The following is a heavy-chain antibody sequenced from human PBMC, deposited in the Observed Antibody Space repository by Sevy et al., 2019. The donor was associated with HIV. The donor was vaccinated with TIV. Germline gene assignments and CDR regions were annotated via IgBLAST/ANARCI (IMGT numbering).Heavy chain of an antibody. Sequence: GGSLRLSCAASGFAFSSYEMNWVRQAPGKGLEWVSYISSSGKSISYADSVKGRFTISRDNAKNSLYLQMNSLRAEDTAVYYCARDLPTSATIVAHFDYWGQGILVTVSS. CDR3: ARDLPTSATIVAHFDY. V-gene: IGHV3-48*03. J-gene: IGHJ4*02. CDR1: GFAFSSYE. D-gene: IGHD5-12*01. CDR2: ISSSGKSI.